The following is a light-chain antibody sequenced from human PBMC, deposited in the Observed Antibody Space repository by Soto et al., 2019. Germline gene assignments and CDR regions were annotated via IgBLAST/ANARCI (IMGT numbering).Light chain of an antibody. CDR1: QSFSTY. CDR2: AAS. J-gene: IGKJ1*01. CDR3: QQSYSSPPT. Sequence: DFQMTQSPSSLSASVGDSVTITCRASQSFSTYLAWYQQKPGKAPKLLIFAASSLQSGVPSRFSGSRPGPDFTLTISSLQPEDFATYYCQQSYSSPPTFGQGTKVDIK. V-gene: IGKV1-39*01.